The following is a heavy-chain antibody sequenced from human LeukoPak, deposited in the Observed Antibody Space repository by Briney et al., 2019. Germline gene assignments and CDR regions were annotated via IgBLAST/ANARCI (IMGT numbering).Heavy chain of an antibody. CDR1: GGSISSSSYY. V-gene: IGHV4-39*01. D-gene: IGHD3-10*01. CDR2: YSGST. CDR3: ARSSYGAGSKPYWVDY. Sequence: SETLSLTCTVSGGSISSSSYYWAWIRQPPGKGLEYIGSYSGSTYYNPSLKSRVTIFVDTSKKQFSLKLSSVTAADTAVYYCARSSYGAGSKPYWVDYWGQGTLVTVSS. J-gene: IGHJ4*02.